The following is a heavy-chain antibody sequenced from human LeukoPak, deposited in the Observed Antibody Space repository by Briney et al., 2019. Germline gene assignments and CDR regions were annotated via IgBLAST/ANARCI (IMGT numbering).Heavy chain of an antibody. Sequence: ASAKVSCKVSGYTLTELSMHWVRRAPGKGLEWMGGFDPEDGETIYAQKFQGRVTMTEDTSTDTAYMELSSLRSEDTAVYYCATADSSSWSKSEYFQHWGQGTLVTVSS. CDR1: GYTLTELS. D-gene: IGHD6-13*01. J-gene: IGHJ1*01. CDR3: ATADSSSWSKSEYFQH. V-gene: IGHV1-24*01. CDR2: FDPEDGET.